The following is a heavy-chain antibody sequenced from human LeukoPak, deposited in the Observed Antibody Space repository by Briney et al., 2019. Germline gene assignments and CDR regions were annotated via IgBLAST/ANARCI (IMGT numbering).Heavy chain of an antibody. D-gene: IGHD2-2*01. CDR3: ARVVPAANDAFDI. V-gene: IGHV3-30*03. CDR2: ISYDGSNK. Sequence: GGSLRLSCAASGFTVSSNYMSWVRQAPGKGLEWVAVISYDGSNKYYADSVKGRFTISRDNSKNTLYLQMNSLRAEDTAVYYCARVVPAANDAFDIWGQGTMVTVSS. J-gene: IGHJ3*02. CDR1: GFTVSSNY.